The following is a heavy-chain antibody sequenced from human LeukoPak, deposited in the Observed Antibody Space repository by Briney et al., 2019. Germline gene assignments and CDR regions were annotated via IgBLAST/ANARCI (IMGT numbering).Heavy chain of an antibody. CDR2: IRSKAYGGTT. CDR3: TRDGYSCGPYFDY. D-gene: IGHD5-18*01. J-gene: IGHJ4*02. Sequence: PGGSQRLFCTASGFTFGDYAMSWVRQAPGKGLEWVGFIRSKAYGGTTEYAASVKGRFTISRDDSKSIAYLQMNSLKTEDTAVYYCTRDGYSCGPYFDYWGQGTLVTVSS. CDR1: GFTFGDYA. V-gene: IGHV3-49*04.